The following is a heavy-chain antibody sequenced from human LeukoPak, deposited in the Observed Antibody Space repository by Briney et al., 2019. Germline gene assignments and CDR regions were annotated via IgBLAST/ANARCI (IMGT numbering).Heavy chain of an antibody. CDR3: VEERDRAGYFRY. J-gene: IGHJ4*02. Sequence: GGSLTLSCVASGFTFANSAMHWVRQAPGKGLEWVTFISFDGSAKYYADAAKGRLAISRDNSKNTLYLEMSSLGLQDTAVYFCVEERDRAGYFRYWGQGILVTVSS. CDR1: GFTFANSA. D-gene: IGHD6-19*01. CDR2: ISFDGSAK. V-gene: IGHV3-30*18.